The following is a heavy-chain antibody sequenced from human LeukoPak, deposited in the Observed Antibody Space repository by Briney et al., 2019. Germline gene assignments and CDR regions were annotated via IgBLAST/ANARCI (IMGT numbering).Heavy chain of an antibody. D-gene: IGHD3-9*01. J-gene: IGHJ4*02. CDR3: ATDQRYAFDY. Sequence: GGSLRLSCATSGFSFTDYPMNWVRQAPGQGLEWISNIRTTAEGAKYAYYADSVKGRVTISRDDGKNTLYLHMNSLRDDDTAVYYCATDQRYAFDYWGQGILVTVSS. CDR1: GFSFTDYP. CDR2: IRTTAEGAKYA. V-gene: IGHV3-48*02.